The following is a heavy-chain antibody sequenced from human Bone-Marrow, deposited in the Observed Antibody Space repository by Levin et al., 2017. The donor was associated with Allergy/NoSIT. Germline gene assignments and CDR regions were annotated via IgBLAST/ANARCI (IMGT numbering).Heavy chain of an antibody. Sequence: FLLSSLLWVRQAPGQGLEWMGRIVPILDSADYAQIFQGRVTITSSSSTTTTYMELRSLRSEDTAVYYCARLLGDSVYDLSWGQGTLVTVSS. CDR1: FLLSS. CDR2: IVPILDSA. V-gene: IGHV1-69*08. CDR3: ARLLGDSVYDLS. J-gene: IGHJ4*02. D-gene: IGHD5/OR15-5a*01.